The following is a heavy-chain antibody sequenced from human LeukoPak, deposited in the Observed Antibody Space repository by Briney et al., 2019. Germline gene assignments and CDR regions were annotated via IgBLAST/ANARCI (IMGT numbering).Heavy chain of an antibody. CDR2: ITGTGDAT. V-gene: IGHV3-23*01. Sequence: GGSLRLSCAASGFTFSSNAMTWVRQAPGKGLECVSAITGTGDATYYADSAKGRFTISRDNSKNTLYLQLNSLRAEDTAVYYCARTGGSFYFYYYMDVWGKGTTVTVSS. CDR1: GFTFSSNA. J-gene: IGHJ6*03. D-gene: IGHD1-26*01. CDR3: ARTGGSFYFYYYMDV.